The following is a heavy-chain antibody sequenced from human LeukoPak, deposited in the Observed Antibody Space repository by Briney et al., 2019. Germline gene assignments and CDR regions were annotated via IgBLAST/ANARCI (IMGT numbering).Heavy chain of an antibody. CDR1: RFSFSTFP. V-gene: IGHV3-7*01. D-gene: IGHD5-24*01. CDR3: ARVRRMAIRLSAFDF. Sequence: PGGSLRLSCAASRFSFSTFPMGWVRQAPGKGLEWVANIKQDGGEKYYIDSVKGRFTISRDNAKNSLYLQMNSLTAEDTALYYCARVRRMAIRLSAFDFWGQGTMVTVSS. J-gene: IGHJ3*01. CDR2: IKQDGGEK.